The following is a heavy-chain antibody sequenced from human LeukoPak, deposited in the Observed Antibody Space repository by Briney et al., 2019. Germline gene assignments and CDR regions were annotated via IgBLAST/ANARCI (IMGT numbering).Heavy chain of an antibody. Sequence: SETLSLTCAVYGGSFSGYYWSWIRQPPGKGLEWIGEINHSGSTNYNPSLKSRVTISVDTSKNQFSLKLSPVTAADTAVYYCARGWGGYNDYWGQGTLVTVSS. CDR1: GGSFSGYY. D-gene: IGHD3-16*01. J-gene: IGHJ4*02. V-gene: IGHV4-34*01. CDR3: ARGWGGYNDY. CDR2: INHSGST.